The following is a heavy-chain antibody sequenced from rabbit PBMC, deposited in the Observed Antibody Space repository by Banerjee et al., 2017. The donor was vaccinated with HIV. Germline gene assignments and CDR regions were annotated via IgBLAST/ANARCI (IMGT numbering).Heavy chain of an antibody. CDR3: ARDLAGVIGWNFNL. Sequence: QSLEESGGDLVKPGASLTLTCTASGFSFSSYHMCWVRQAPGKGLEWIGCIYADSSGSTYYASWAKGRFTISKTSSTTVTLQMTSLTAADTASYFCARDLAGVIGWNFNLWGPGTLVTVS. CDR1: GFSFSSYH. D-gene: IGHD4-1*01. V-gene: IGHV1S40*01. J-gene: IGHJ4*01. CDR2: IYADSSGST.